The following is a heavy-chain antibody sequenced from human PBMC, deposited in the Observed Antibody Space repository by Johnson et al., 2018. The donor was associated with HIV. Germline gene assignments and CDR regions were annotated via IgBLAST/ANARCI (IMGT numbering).Heavy chain of an antibody. Sequence: VQLVESGGGVVQPGRSLRLSCAASGFTFSSYAMHWVRQAPGKGLEWVAVISYDGSNKYYADSVKGRFTVSRDNSKNTLYLQMNSLRADDTAVYYCARVPSRSSWYTAFDIWGQGTTVTVSS. V-gene: IGHV3-30-3*01. D-gene: IGHD6-13*01. J-gene: IGHJ3*02. CDR2: ISYDGSNK. CDR3: ARVPSRSSWYTAFDI. CDR1: GFTFSSYA.